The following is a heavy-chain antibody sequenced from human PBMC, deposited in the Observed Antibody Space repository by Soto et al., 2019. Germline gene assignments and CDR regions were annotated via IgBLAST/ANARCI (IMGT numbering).Heavy chain of an antibody. V-gene: IGHV4-39*01. Sequence: SETLSLTCTVSGGSISSSSYYWGWIRQPPGKGLEWIGSIYYSGSTYYNPSLKSRVTISVDTSKNQFSLKLSSVTAADTAVYYCARRENYYDSSGFYYPYYYGMDVWGQGTTVT. CDR1: GGSISSSSYY. CDR2: IYYSGST. CDR3: ARRENYYDSSGFYYPYYYGMDV. D-gene: IGHD3-22*01. J-gene: IGHJ6*02.